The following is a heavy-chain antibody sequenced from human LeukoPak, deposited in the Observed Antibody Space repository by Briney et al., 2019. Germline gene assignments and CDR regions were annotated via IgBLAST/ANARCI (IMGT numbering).Heavy chain of an antibody. D-gene: IGHD6-13*01. Sequence: GRSLRLSCAASGFTFSSNGMHWVRQAPGRGLEWVAVISYDGSKKYYADSVKGRFTVPRDDSKNTLYLQMNSLRAEDTAVYYCAKDRSSSWAFDYWGQGTLVTVSS. V-gene: IGHV3-30*18. CDR3: AKDRSSSWAFDY. J-gene: IGHJ4*02. CDR1: GFTFSSNG. CDR2: ISYDGSKK.